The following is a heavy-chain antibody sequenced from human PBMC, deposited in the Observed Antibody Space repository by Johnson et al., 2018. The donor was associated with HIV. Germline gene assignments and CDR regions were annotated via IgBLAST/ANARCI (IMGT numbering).Heavy chain of an antibody. J-gene: IGHJ3*02. CDR2: INWNGGSS. CDR3: SREWELLIGAFDI. Sequence: VQLVESGGGVVRPGGSLRLSCAASGISFDDYGMSWVRQAPGKGLAWVSGINWNGGSSGYAASVKGRFTISRDNAKNSLYLQMNSLRAEDTALYYCSREWELLIGAFDIWGQVTMVTVSS. D-gene: IGHD1-26*01. V-gene: IGHV3-20*04. CDR1: GISFDDYG.